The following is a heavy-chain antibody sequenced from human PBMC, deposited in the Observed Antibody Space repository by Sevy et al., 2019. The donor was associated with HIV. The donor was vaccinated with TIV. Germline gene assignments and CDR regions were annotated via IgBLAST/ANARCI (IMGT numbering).Heavy chain of an antibody. J-gene: IGHJ4*02. D-gene: IGHD1-1*01. V-gene: IGHV3-11*06. CDR3: ARSLKDWTPSAGH. CDR2: ISSTTGYP. CDR1: GFTFSDYY. Sequence: GGSLRLSCTASGFTFSDYYMSWIRQAPGKGLECVSFISSTTGYPNYADSVKGRFTISRDNAKNSLYLQMNNLRAEDTAVYYCARSLKDWTPSAGHWGQGTLVNVSS.